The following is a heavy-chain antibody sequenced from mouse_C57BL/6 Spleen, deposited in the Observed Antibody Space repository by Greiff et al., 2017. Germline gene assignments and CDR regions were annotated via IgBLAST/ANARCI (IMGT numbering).Heavy chain of an antibody. Sequence: EVQLQQSGTVLARPGASVKMSCKTSGYTFTSYWMHWVKQRPGQGLEWIGAIYPGNSDTSYNQKFKGKAKLTAVTSASTAYMELSSLTNEDSAVDYCTSYYGSSYETWWYFDVWGTGTTVTVSS. J-gene: IGHJ1*03. CDR1: GYTFTSYW. CDR3: TSYYGSSYETWWYFDV. V-gene: IGHV1-5*01. D-gene: IGHD1-1*01. CDR2: IYPGNSDT.